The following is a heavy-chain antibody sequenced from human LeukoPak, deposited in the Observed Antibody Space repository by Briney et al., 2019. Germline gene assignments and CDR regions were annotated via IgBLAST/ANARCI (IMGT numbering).Heavy chain of an antibody. Sequence: PGGSLRLSCAASGFIFSNYGMHWVRQAPGKGLEWVAVIWDDGSSTYYADSVKGRFTVSRDNSKNTLYLQMNSLRAEDTAVYYCAKPTRGSGSFLIDFWGQGTLVTVSS. V-gene: IGHV3-33*06. J-gene: IGHJ4*02. D-gene: IGHD1-26*01. CDR1: GFIFSNYG. CDR2: IWDDGSST. CDR3: AKPTRGSGSFLIDF.